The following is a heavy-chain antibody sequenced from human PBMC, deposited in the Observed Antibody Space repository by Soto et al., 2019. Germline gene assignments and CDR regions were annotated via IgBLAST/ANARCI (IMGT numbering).Heavy chain of an antibody. CDR1: GFTFAGHA. D-gene: IGHD6-6*01. J-gene: IGHJ5*02. Sequence: GGSLILSCAASGFTFAGHAVNWVRQPPGKGLQWVSTITDSGGRTYYADSVKGRFTISRDNSKNTLSLQMNNLRAEDTAIYYCAKDLGSSSPNWFDPWGPGTLVTVSS. V-gene: IGHV3-23*01. CDR2: ITDSGGRT. CDR3: AKDLGSSSPNWFDP.